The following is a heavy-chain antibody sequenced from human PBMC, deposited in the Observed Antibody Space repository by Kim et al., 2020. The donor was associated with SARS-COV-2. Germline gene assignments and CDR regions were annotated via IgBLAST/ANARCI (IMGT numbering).Heavy chain of an antibody. CDR3: ARHAPYCSGGSCYDY. V-gene: IGHV4-59*08. J-gene: IGHJ4*02. D-gene: IGHD2-15*01. Sequence: PSLKSRVTISVDTSKNQFSLKLSSVTAADTAVYYCARHAPYCSGGSCYDYWGQGTLVTVSS.